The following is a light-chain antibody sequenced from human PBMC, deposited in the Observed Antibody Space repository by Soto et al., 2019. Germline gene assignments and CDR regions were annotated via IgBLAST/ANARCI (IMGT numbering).Light chain of an antibody. Sequence: QSVLTQPASVSGSPGQSITISCTGTSGDVGGYDFVSWYQQHPGRAPKLLIWDVSNRPSGVSYRFSASNSGNTASVTISGLQTDDAADYYCSSYTSSRSLVFGTGTKLTVL. V-gene: IGLV2-14*01. CDR3: SSYTSSRSLV. CDR2: DVS. CDR1: SGDVGGYDF. J-gene: IGLJ1*01.